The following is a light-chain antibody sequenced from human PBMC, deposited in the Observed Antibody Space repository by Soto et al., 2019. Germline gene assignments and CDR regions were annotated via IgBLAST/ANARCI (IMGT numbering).Light chain of an antibody. V-gene: IGKV1-39*01. J-gene: IGKJ1*01. CDR2: AAS. CDR3: QQSNSTPWT. CDR1: QSISHY. Sequence: DIQMTQSPSSLSASVGDRVTITCRASQSISHYLNWYQQKPGKAPNLLIYAASTLQSGVPSRFSGSGSGTDFTLTISSLQPEDFATYYCQQSNSTPWTFGQGTKVEIE.